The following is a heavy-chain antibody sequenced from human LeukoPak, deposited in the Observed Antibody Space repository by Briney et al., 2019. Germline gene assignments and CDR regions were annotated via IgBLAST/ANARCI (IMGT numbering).Heavy chain of an antibody. V-gene: IGHV3-30*04. D-gene: IGHD5-18*01. J-gene: IGHJ4*02. CDR1: GFTFSSYA. CDR3: AGGYTGYYFDY. CDR2: ISYDGSNK. Sequence: GGSLRLSCAASGFTFSSYAMHWVRQAPGKGLEWVAVISYDGSNKFYADSVKGRFTISRDNSKNTLYLQMNSLRAEDTAVYYCAGGYTGYYFDYWGQGTLVTVSS.